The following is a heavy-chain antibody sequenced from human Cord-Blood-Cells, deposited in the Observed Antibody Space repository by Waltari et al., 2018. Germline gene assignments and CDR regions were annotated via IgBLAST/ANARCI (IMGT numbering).Heavy chain of an antibody. V-gene: IGHV4-39*01. Sequence: QLQLQESGPGLVKPSETLSLTCTVSGGSISSSSYYWGWIRQPPGKGREGIGSIYYSGSTYYNPSLKSRVTISVDTSKNQFSLKLSSVTAADTAVYYCARHDYDFWSGYYPHYYYYGMDVWGQGTTVTVSS. D-gene: IGHD3-3*01. J-gene: IGHJ6*02. CDR3: ARHDYDFWSGYYPHYYYYGMDV. CDR2: IYYSGST. CDR1: GGSISSSSYY.